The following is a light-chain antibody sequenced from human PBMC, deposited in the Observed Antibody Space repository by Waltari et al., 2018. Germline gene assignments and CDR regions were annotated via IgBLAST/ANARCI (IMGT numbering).Light chain of an antibody. CDR3: CSYAGSSPFT. J-gene: IGLJ2*01. V-gene: IGLV2-23*02. CDR1: SSEVGSYDL. CDR2: GFY. Sequence: PGQSSTISCPGTSSEVGSYDLVSWYQQHQGKAPKLMMYGFYKRPSGVSTRFSCSNSGNTASLTISGLQADDEADYYCCSYAGSSPFTFGGGTKLTVL.